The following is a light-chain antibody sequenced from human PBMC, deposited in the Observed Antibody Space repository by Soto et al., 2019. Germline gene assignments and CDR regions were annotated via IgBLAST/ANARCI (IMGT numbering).Light chain of an antibody. Sequence: EIVLTQSQGTLSLCPAARGSLXWRASQTFSNSFLSWFQQIPGQAPRLLIYGASMRATGIPDRFSGSGSGTDFTLTISRLEPEDFAVYYCQQCGSSSTFGQGTRLEIK. CDR3: QQCGSSST. CDR1: QTFSNSF. CDR2: GAS. V-gene: IGKV3-20*01. J-gene: IGKJ5*01.